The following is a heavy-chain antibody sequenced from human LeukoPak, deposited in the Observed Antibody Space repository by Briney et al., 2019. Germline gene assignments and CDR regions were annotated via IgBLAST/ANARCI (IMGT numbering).Heavy chain of an antibody. V-gene: IGHV3-33*01. CDR2: IWYDGSNK. Sequence: GGSLRLSCAASGFTFSSYGMRWVRQAPGKGLEWVAVIWYDGSNKYYADSVKGRFTISRDNSKNMLYLQMNSLRAEDTAVYYCARPQIDSSGYYFGYWGQGTLVTVSS. CDR1: GFTFSSYG. CDR3: ARPQIDSSGYYFGY. J-gene: IGHJ4*02. D-gene: IGHD3-22*01.